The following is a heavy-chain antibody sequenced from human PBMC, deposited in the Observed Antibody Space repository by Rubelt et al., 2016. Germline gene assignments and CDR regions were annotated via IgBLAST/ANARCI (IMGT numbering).Heavy chain of an antibody. J-gene: IGHJ4*02. CDR3: ARDGAFPLGSGFEKRSDY. CDR2: ISAYNGNT. D-gene: IGHD3-10*01. CDR1: GYTFTSYG. Sequence: QVQLVQSGAEVKKPGASVKVSCKASGYTFTSYGISWVRQAPGQGLEWMGWISAYNGNTTYAQKLQGRGTMTTDTSTSTAYMELRSLRSDDTAVYYCARDGAFPLGSGFEKRSDYWGQGTLVTVSS. V-gene: IGHV1-18*01.